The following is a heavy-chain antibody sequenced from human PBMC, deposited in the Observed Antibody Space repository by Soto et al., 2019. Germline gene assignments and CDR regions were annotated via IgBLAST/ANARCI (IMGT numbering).Heavy chain of an antibody. V-gene: IGHV1-24*01. CDR1: GYTLTELS. Sequence: ASVKVSCKVSGYTLTELSMHWVRQAPGKGLEWMGGFDPEDGETIYAQKFQGRVTMTTDTSTSTAYMELRSLRSDDTAVYYCARDRARYCSSTSCPVEFDPWGQGTLVTVSS. CDR3: ARDRARYCSSTSCPVEFDP. J-gene: IGHJ5*02. D-gene: IGHD2-2*01. CDR2: FDPEDGET.